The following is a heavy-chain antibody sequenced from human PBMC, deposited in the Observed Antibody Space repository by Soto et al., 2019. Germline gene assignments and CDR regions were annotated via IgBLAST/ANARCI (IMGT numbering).Heavy chain of an antibody. V-gene: IGHV4-39*01. CDR1: GGSVSSSSYS. CDR3: ARLGDTPYNWFDP. CDR2: IYSSENT. Sequence: SETLSLTCTVSGGSVSSSSYSWGWIRQSPGKGLEWIGTIYSSENTYYNPSLMSRVTISVDTSKNEFSLKLSSVTAADTAVYYCARLGDTPYNWFDPWGQGTLVTVSS. D-gene: IGHD5-18*01. J-gene: IGHJ5*02.